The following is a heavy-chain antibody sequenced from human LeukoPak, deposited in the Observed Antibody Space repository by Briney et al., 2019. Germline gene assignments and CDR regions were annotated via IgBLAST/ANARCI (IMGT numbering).Heavy chain of an antibody. V-gene: IGHV1-69*05. D-gene: IGHD4-17*01. Sequence: SVKVSCKASGGTFSSYAISWVRQAPGQGLEWMGRIIPIFGTANYAQKFQGRVTITTDESTSTAYMELSSLRSEDTAVYYRARNDYGDQEAFDYWGQGTLVTVSS. CDR2: IIPIFGTA. CDR3: ARNDYGDQEAFDY. J-gene: IGHJ4*02. CDR1: GGTFSSYA.